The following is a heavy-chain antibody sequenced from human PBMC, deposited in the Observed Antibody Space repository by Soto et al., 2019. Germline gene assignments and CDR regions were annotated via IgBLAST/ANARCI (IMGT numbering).Heavy chain of an antibody. J-gene: IGHJ6*02. CDR1: GYSFTSYW. CDR2: IYPGDSDT. V-gene: IGHV5-51*01. Sequence: GESLKISCKGSGYSFTSYWIGWVRQMPGKGLEWMGIIYPGDSDTRYSPSFQGQVTISADKSISTAYLQWSSLKASDTAMYYCARQVAGNFEDYYYGMDVWGQGTTVTVSS. D-gene: IGHD6-19*01. CDR3: ARQVAGNFEDYYYGMDV.